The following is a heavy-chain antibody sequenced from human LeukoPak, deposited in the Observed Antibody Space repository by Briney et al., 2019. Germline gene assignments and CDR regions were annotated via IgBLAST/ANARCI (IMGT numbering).Heavy chain of an antibody. V-gene: IGHV1-69*05. CDR3: ASSCSSTSCHTPYYYYYYMDV. D-gene: IGHD2-2*01. CDR2: IIPIFGTA. J-gene: IGHJ6*03. Sequence: EASVKVSCKASGGTFSSYAISWVRQAPGQGLEWMGGIIPIFGTANYAQKFQGRVTITTDESTSTAYMELSSLRSEDTAVYYCASSCSSTSCHTPYYYYYYMDVWGKGTTVTVSS. CDR1: GGTFSSYA.